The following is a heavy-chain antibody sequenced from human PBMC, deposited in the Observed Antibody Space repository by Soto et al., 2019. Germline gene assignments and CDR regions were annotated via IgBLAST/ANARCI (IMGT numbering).Heavy chain of an antibody. CDR1: GGSINSSSYF. D-gene: IGHD6-19*01. Sequence: SETLSLTCSVSGGSINSSSYFWGWVRQPPGKGLEWIGSIYYSGSTYYNPSLRSRVTTSVDTSKNQFSLKLSSVTAADTAVFYCARHYSSGSRNWFDPWGQGTLVTVSS. J-gene: IGHJ5*02. CDR3: ARHYSSGSRNWFDP. CDR2: IYYSGST. V-gene: IGHV4-39*01.